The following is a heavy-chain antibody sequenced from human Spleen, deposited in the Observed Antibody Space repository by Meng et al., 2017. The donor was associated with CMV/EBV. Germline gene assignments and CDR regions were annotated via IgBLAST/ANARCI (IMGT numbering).Heavy chain of an antibody. D-gene: IGHD6-13*01. V-gene: IGHV3-7*01. J-gene: IGHJ6*02. CDR2: IKQDGSEK. CDR3: ARDQGIADYYGMDV. CDR1: GFTFSSYW. Sequence: GGSLRLSCAASGFTFSSYWMSWVRQAPGKGLEWVANIKQDGSEKYYVDSVKGRFTISRDNAKNSLYLQMNSLRAEDTAVYYCARDQGIADYYGMDVWGQGTTVTVSS.